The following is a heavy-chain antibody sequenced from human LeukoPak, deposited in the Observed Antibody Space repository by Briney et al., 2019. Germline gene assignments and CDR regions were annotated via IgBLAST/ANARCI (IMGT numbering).Heavy chain of an antibody. J-gene: IGHJ4*02. V-gene: IGHV3-23*01. Sequence: GGSLRLSCAASGFTFSSYAMSWVRQALGKGLEWVSAISGSGGSTYYADSVKGRFTISRDNSKNTLYLQMNSLRAEDTAVYYCAKKDGDYLGHPDYWGQGTLVTVSS. D-gene: IGHD4-17*01. CDR1: GFTFSSYA. CDR2: ISGSGGST. CDR3: AKKDGDYLGHPDY.